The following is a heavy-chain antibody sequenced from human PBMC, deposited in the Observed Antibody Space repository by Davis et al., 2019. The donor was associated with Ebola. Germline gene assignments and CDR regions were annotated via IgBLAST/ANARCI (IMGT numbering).Heavy chain of an antibody. Sequence: GESLKISCAASGLTFSSFAMHWVRQAPGRGLEWVAVISHDGSSEFYADSVKGRFTTSRDNSKNTLFLQMNSLRTEDTAVYYCARDRSAAGGYYFDHWGQGTLVTVSS. CDR1: GLTFSSFA. CDR2: ISHDGSSE. V-gene: IGHV3-30-3*01. D-gene: IGHD2-8*02. CDR3: ARDRSAAGGYYFDH. J-gene: IGHJ4*02.